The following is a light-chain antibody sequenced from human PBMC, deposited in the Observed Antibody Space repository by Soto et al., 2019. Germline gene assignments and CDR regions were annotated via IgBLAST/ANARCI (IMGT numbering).Light chain of an antibody. V-gene: IGLV2-14*01. CDR3: SSYTSSSTQV. J-gene: IGLJ1*01. CDR1: SSDVGGYNY. CDR2: EVS. Sequence: QSALTLPASVSGSPGQSITISCTGTSSDVGGYNYVSWYQQHPGKAPKLMIYEVSNRPSGVSNRFSGSKSGNTASLTISGLQAEDEADYYCSSYTSSSTQVFGTGTKLTVL.